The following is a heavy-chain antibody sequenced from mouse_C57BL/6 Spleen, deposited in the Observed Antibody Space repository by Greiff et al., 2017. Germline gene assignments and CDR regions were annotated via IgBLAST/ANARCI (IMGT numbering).Heavy chain of an antibody. CDR1: GYAFTNYL. CDR3: ARRIEDAMDY. V-gene: IGHV1-54*01. Sequence: VQLQEPGAELVRPGTSVKVSCKASGYAFTNYLIEWVKQRPGQGLEWIGVINPGSGGTKYNEKFKSKATLTADQSSSTSYMQLSSLTSEDSAVYFFARRIEDAMDYGGQGTSVTVAS. CDR2: INPGSGGT. J-gene: IGHJ4*01.